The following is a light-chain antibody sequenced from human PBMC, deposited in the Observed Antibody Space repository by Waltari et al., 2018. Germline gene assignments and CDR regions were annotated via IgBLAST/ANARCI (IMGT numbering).Light chain of an antibody. Sequence: DIQMTQSPSSVSASVGDRVTMTCRASQDIRNWLAWYQQKPGKAPNLLIDATSSLQTGVPSRFSGSGSGTEFTLTISSLQPEDFATYYCQQANSFPITFGPGTKVDFK. V-gene: IGKV1-12*01. CDR1: QDIRNW. CDR3: QQANSFPIT. J-gene: IGKJ3*01. CDR2: ATS.